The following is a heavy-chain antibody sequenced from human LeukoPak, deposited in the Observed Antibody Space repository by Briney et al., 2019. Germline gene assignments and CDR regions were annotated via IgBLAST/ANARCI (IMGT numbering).Heavy chain of an antibody. CDR2: INPNSGGT. D-gene: IGHD1-26*01. V-gene: IGHV1-2*06. J-gene: IGHJ4*02. Sequence: GASVKVSCKASGHTFTGYYMHWVRQAPGQGLEWMGRINPNSGGTNYAQKFQGRVTMTRDTSISTAYMELSRLRSDDTAVYYCATNGVGATLFDYWGQGTLVTVSS. CDR3: ATNGVGATLFDY. CDR1: GHTFTGYY.